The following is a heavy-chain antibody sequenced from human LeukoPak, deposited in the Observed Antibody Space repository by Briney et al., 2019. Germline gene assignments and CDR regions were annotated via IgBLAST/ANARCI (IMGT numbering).Heavy chain of an antibody. CDR1: GFTFSSYT. CDR3: ARGRACSSASCYLDY. Sequence: PGGSLRLSCAASGFTFSSYTMHWVRQAPGKGLEYVSAISSNGGSKYYADSVKGRFTISRDNSKNTLYLQMGSLRAEDMAVYYCARGRACSSASCYLDYWGQGTLVTVSS. J-gene: IGHJ4*02. V-gene: IGHV3-64*02. D-gene: IGHD2-2*01. CDR2: ISSNGGSK.